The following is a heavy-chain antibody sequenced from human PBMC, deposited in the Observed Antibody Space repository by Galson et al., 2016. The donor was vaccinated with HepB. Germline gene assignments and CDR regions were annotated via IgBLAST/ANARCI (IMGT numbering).Heavy chain of an antibody. V-gene: IGHV3-7*03. CDR1: GFTFSSFW. J-gene: IGHJ4*02. CDR3: ARQRSEDSSGYYGAGAYFDK. D-gene: IGHD3-22*01. Sequence: SLRLSCAVSGFTFSSFWMTWARLAPGEGLEWVANINRNGNEKNYVDSGRGRFTISRDNAKNSLYLQINSLRAEDTAVYFCARQRSEDSSGYYGAGAYFDKWGQGTQVTVSS. CDR2: INRNGNEK.